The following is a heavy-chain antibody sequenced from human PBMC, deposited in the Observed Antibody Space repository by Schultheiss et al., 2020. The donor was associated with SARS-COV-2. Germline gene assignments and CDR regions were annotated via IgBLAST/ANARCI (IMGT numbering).Heavy chain of an antibody. J-gene: IGHJ5*02. CDR3: ARESIAARWDQYNWFDP. D-gene: IGHD6-6*01. CDR1: GGSISGYY. CDR2: IYYSGST. Sequence: SETLSLTCTVSGGSISGYYWSCIRQPAGKGLEWIGYIYYSGSTYYNPSLKSRVTISVDTSKNQFSLKLSSVTAADTAVYYCARESIAARWDQYNWFDPWGQGTLVTVSS. V-gene: IGHV4-59*06.